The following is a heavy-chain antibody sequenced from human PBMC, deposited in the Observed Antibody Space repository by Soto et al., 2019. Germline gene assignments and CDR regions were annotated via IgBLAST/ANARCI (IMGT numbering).Heavy chain of an antibody. J-gene: IGHJ5*02. CDR3: ARKDKSGYFNWFDP. Sequence: GESLKISCRTSGYKFTSSLISWVRQKPVKGLEWMGIIFPSDSDTRYSPSFQGQVTISADRSTSTVFLQWASLKASDNAVYFCARKDKSGYFNWFDPWGQGTLVTVSS. V-gene: IGHV5-51*01. D-gene: IGHD3-22*01. CDR2: IFPSDSDT. CDR1: GYKFTSSL.